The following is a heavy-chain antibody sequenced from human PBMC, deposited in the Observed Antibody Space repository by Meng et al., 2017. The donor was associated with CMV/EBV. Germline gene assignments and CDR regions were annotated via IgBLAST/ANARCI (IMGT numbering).Heavy chain of an antibody. J-gene: IGHJ5*02. D-gene: IGHD2-2*01. CDR2: IKQDGSEK. Sequence: GESLKISCAASGFTFSSYWMSWVRQAPGKGLEWVASIKQDGSEKYYVDSVKGRFTISRDNAKNSLYLQMNSLRAEDTAVYYCARRMGSTSSSYWFDPWGQGTLVTVSS. CDR1: GFTFSSYW. CDR3: ARRMGSTSSSYWFDP. V-gene: IGHV3-7*01.